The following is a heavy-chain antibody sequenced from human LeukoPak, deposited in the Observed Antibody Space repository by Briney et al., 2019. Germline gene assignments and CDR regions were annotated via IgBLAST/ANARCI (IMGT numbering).Heavy chain of an antibody. J-gene: IGHJ4*02. D-gene: IGHD5-24*01. CDR1: AFTCSIHW. V-gene: IGHV3-48*02. Sequence: GGCRRLFCAAAAFTCSIHWMTWVRQGTGKGLEWISNIRTTAAGAKYAYYADSVKGRVTISRDNGKNTLYLHMNSLRDDDTFFFHAEDGIRDAFDYWGQGILVTVSS. CDR2: IRTTAAGAKYA. CDR3: EDGIRDAFDY.